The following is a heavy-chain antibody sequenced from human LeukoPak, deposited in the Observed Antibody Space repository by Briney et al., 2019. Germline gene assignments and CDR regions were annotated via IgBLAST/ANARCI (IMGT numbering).Heavy chain of an antibody. D-gene: IGHD1-26*01. J-gene: IGHJ4*02. CDR1: GFTFDDYG. V-gene: IGHV3-20*04. CDR3: AKDKDEEVGASPIDY. Sequence: GGSLRLSCAASGFTFDDYGMSWVRQAPGKGLEWVSGINWNGGSTGYADSVKGRFTISRDNSKNTLYLQMNSLRAEDTAVYYCAKDKDEEVGASPIDYWGQGTLVTVSS. CDR2: INWNGGST.